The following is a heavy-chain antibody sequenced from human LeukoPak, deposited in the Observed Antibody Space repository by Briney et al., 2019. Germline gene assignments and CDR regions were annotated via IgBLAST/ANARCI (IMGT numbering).Heavy chain of an antibody. CDR2: ISSSSSYI. J-gene: IGHJ4*02. V-gene: IGHV3-21*01. Sequence: GGSLRLSCAASGFTFSSYSMNWVRQAPGKGLEWVSSISSSSSYIYYADSVRGRFTISRDNAKNSLYLQMNSLRAEDTAVYYCARGQGHGDIDYWGQGTLVTVSS. D-gene: IGHD4-17*01. CDR3: ARGQGHGDIDY. CDR1: GFTFSSYS.